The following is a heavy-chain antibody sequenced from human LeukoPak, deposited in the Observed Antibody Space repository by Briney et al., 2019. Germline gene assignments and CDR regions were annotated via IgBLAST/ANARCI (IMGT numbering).Heavy chain of an antibody. CDR3: ARYCSGVSCYAFDY. CDR1: GDSISSGTYY. V-gene: IGHV4-31*03. CDR2: INYSGNT. D-gene: IGHD2-15*01. J-gene: IGHJ4*02. Sequence: SETLSLTCTVSGDSISSGTYYWGWFRQHPGKGLVWIGYINYSGNTYYNPSLKSRVTISVDTSKNLFSLKLNSVTAADTAVYYCARYCSGVSCYAFDYWGQGTLVTVSS.